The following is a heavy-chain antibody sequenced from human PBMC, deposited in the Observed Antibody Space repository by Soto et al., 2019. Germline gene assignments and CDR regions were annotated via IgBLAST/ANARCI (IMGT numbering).Heavy chain of an antibody. CDR2: IYPDGNSK. CDR3: AKSPGMYYYDSSGYYHYDY. V-gene: IGHV3-30-3*02. J-gene: IGHJ4*02. Sequence: HPGGSLRLSCAVSGFTFSSHTMHWVRQAPGKGLERVTLIYPDGNSKYYADSVKGRFTISRDNTRESVFLQMNSLRAEDTAVYYCAKSPGMYYYDSSGYYHYDYWGQGTLVTVSS. CDR1: GFTFSSHT. D-gene: IGHD3-22*01.